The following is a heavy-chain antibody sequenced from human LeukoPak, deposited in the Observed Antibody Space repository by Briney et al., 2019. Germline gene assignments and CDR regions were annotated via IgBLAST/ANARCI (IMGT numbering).Heavy chain of an antibody. CDR2: IGSTSSTI. V-gene: IGHV3-48*01. D-gene: IGHD3-22*01. J-gene: IGHJ3*02. Sequence: GGSLRLSCAASGFTFSSYTMNWVRQAPGKGLEWVSYIGSTSSTIYYADPVKGRFTISRDNAKNSLYLQMKSLRAEDTAVYYCARDHHRRLYDSQARGTFDIWGQGTMVTVSS. CDR1: GFTFSSYT. CDR3: ARDHHRRLYDSQARGTFDI.